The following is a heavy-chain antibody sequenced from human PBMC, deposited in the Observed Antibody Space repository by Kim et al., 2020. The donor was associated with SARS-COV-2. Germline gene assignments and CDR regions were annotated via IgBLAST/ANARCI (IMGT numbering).Heavy chain of an antibody. CDR3: ARMTVEVWGYNWFDP. Sequence: SETLSLTCTVSCGSISSYYRSWIRQPPGKGLEWIGYIYYSGSTNYNPSLKSRVTISVDTSKNQFSLKLSSVTAADTAVYYCARMTVEVWGYNWFDPWGQGTLVTVSS. CDR2: IYYSGST. J-gene: IGHJ5*02. D-gene: IGHD3-16*01. CDR1: CGSISSYY. V-gene: IGHV4-59*01.